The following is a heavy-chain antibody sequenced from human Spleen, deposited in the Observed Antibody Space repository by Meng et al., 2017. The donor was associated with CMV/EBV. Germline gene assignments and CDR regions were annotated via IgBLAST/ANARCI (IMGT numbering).Heavy chain of an antibody. V-gene: IGHV4-61*01. Sequence: SETLSLTCTVSGGSVDSSKYYWSWVRQPPGKPLEWIGHMYYTGSTRYNPSLKSRATISSDTSANKFFLRVKSVTAADTAIYYCARDEVGGAWFAHWGQGTLVTVSS. D-gene: IGHD1-26*01. CDR2: MYYTGST. CDR1: GGSVDSSKYY. J-gene: IGHJ5*02. CDR3: ARDEVGGAWFAH.